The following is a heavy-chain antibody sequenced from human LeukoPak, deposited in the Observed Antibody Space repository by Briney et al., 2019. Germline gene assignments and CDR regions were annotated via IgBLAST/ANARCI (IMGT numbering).Heavy chain of an antibody. Sequence: ASVKVSCKASGYTFSSYGINWVRQAPGQGLEWMGWINTNTGNPTYAQGFTGRFVFSLDTSVSTAYLQISSLKAEDTAVYYCARRATVRGVNWFDPWGQGTLVTVSS. CDR2: INTNTGNP. J-gene: IGHJ5*02. CDR1: GYTFSSYG. D-gene: IGHD3-10*01. V-gene: IGHV7-4-1*02. CDR3: ARRATVRGVNWFDP.